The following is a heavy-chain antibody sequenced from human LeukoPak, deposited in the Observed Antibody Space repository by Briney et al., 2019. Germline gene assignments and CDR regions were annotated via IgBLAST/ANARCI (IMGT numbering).Heavy chain of an antibody. D-gene: IGHD6-6*01. J-gene: IGHJ6*03. CDR3: ARDQSSEEDYYYYYMDV. CDR2: IRYDGSNK. CDR1: GFTFSSYG. V-gene: IGHV3-30*02. Sequence: QPGGSLRLSCAASGFTFSSYGMHWVRQAPGKGLEWVAFIRYDGSNKYYADSVKGRFTISRDNAKNTLYLQMNSLRAEDTAVYYCARDQSSEEDYYYYYMDVWGKGTTVTVSS.